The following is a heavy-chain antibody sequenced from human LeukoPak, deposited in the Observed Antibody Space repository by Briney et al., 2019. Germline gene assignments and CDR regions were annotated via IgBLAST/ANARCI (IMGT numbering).Heavy chain of an antibody. D-gene: IGHD5-18*01. Sequence: ASVKVSCKASGYTFTSYGISWVRQAPGQGLEWMGWISAYNGNTNYAQKLQGRVTMTTDTSTSTAYVELRSLRSDDTAVYYCARPYSYGPHYYYYMDVRGKGTTVTVSS. CDR1: GYTFTSYG. CDR3: ARPYSYGPHYYYYMDV. CDR2: ISAYNGNT. J-gene: IGHJ6*03. V-gene: IGHV1-18*01.